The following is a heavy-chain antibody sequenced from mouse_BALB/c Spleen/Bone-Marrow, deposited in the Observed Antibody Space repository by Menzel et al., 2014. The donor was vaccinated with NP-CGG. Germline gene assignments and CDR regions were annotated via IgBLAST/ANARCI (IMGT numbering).Heavy chain of an antibody. V-gene: IGHV1S130*01. D-gene: IGHD2-14*01. Sequence: VQLQQSGSVLVRPGASVKLSCKASGYTFTNSWMHWAKQRPGQGLEWIGEIHPNSGNTNYNEKFEGKATLTVDTSSTTAYVDLSSLTSKDSAVYYCARHHRYAYYFDYWGQSTALTISS. CDR2: IHPNSGNT. J-gene: IGHJ2*01. CDR1: GYTFTNSW. CDR3: ARHHRYAYYFDY.